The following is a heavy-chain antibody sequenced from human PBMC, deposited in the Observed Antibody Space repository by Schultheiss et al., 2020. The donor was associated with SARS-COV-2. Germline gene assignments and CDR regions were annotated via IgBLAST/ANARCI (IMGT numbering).Heavy chain of an antibody. CDR2: IIPIFGIA. D-gene: IGHD4-11*01. CDR1: GGTFSSYA. J-gene: IGHJ6*02. Sequence: SVKVSCKASGGTFSSYAISWVRQAPGQGLEWMGGIIPIFGIANYAQKFQGRVTITADKSTSTAYMELSSLRSEDTAVYYCARGATVTTRPYYYYGMDVWGQGTTVIVSS. V-gene: IGHV1-69*10. CDR3: ARGATVTTRPYYYYGMDV.